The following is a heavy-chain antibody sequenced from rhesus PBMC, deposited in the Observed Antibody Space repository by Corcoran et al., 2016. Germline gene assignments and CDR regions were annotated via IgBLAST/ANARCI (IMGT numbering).Heavy chain of an antibody. CDR2: ISYSGST. CDR3: ARVGTTPNFDY. V-gene: IGHV4-122*02. Sequence: QLQLQESGPGLVKPSETLSLTCAVSGYSISSGYGWSGIRQPPGKGLEWIGYISYSGSTSYNPSLKSRVTISRDTSKNQFSLKLSSVTAADTAVYYCARVGTTPNFDYWGQGVLVTVSS. J-gene: IGHJ4*01. D-gene: IGHD1-14*01. CDR1: GYSISSGYG.